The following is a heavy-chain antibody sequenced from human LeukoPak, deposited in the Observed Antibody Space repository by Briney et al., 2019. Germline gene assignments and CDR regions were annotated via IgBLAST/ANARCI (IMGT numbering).Heavy chain of an antibody. Sequence: PSETLSLTCAVYGGSFSGYYWSWVRQAPGKGLEWVSIISDSGANTYYADSVRGRFTISRDNSKNTLYLQMNSLRAEDTAVYYCAKGGEQVTWNFQNWGQGTLVTVSS. V-gene: IGHV3-23*01. D-gene: IGHD1/OR15-1a*01. CDR2: ISDSGANT. CDR1: GGSFSGYY. J-gene: IGHJ1*01. CDR3: AKGGEQVTWNFQN.